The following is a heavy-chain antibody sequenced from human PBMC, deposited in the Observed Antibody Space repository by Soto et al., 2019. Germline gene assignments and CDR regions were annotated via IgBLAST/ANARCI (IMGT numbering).Heavy chain of an antibody. Sequence: EVQLLESGGGLVQPGGCLRLSCAASRFTFSSYAMTWVRQAAGKGLEWVSSISGSAGSTFYADSVKGRFTISRDNSKNTLSLQMNNLRAEDTAVYYCVKHGGSGYYYSDFDYWGQGTLVTVSS. D-gene: IGHD3-22*01. CDR2: ISGSAGST. J-gene: IGHJ4*02. CDR3: VKHGGSGYYYSDFDY. CDR1: RFTFSSYA. V-gene: IGHV3-23*01.